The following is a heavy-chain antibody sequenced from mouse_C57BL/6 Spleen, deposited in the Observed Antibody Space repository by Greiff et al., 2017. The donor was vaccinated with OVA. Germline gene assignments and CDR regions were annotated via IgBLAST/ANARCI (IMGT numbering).Heavy chain of an antibody. J-gene: IGHJ2*01. Sequence: VKLQESGAELARPGASVKLSCKASGYTFTSYGISWVKQRTGQGLEWIGEIYPRSGNTYYNEKFKGKATLTADKSSSTAYMELRSLTSEDSAVYFCARRTTVVAKDFDYWGQGTTLTVSS. CDR2: IYPRSGNT. CDR3: ARRTTVVAKDFDY. CDR1: GYTFTSYG. V-gene: IGHV1-81*01. D-gene: IGHD1-1*01.